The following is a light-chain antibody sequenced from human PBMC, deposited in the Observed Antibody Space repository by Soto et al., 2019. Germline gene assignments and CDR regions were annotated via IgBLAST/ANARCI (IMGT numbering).Light chain of an antibody. CDR2: DDN. CDR1: SSNIWGNS. Sequence: QSVMTQPPSVSAAPGQKVTIACSGSSSNIWGNSVSWYQQLPGTAPKLLIYDDNKRPSGIPDRFSGSKSGTSAPLGITGFQTGDEADYYCGSWDSSLSADVFGTGTKVTVL. V-gene: IGLV1-51*01. J-gene: IGLJ1*01. CDR3: GSWDSSLSADV.